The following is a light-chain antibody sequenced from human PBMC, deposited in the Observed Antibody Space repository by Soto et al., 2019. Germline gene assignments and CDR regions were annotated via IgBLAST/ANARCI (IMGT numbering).Light chain of an antibody. CDR1: PGVTIY. J-gene: IGKJ1*01. CDR2: DTS. V-gene: IGKV3-11*01. Sequence: EIVLTQSPATLSLSPGERATLSCRASPGVTIYLAWYQQKPGQAPRLLLYDTSNRATGIPARCSGSASGTDFTLTISSKGPEDFAVYYCKKRSDWPWTFGQGTKVEIK. CDR3: KKRSDWPWT.